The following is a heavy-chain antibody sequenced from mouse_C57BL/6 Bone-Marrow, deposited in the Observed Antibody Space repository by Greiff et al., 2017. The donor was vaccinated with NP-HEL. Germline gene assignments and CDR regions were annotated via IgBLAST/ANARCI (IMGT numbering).Heavy chain of an antibody. CDR1: GYEFSNYW. CDR2: IYPGDGDT. V-gene: IGHV1-80*01. J-gene: IGHJ3*01. Sequence: VKVVESGAELVKPGASVKISCKASGYEFSNYWMNWVKQRPGKGLEWIGQIYPGDGDTNYNGKFKDKATPTADKSSSTAYMQLSRLTSEDSAVYFCARGAYWGQGTLVTVSA. CDR3: ARGAY.